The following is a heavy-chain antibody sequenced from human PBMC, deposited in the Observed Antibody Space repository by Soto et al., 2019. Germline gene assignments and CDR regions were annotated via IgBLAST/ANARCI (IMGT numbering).Heavy chain of an antibody. J-gene: IGHJ2*01. Sequence: EVQLLESGGGLVQPGGSLRLSCAAPGFTFSSYAMSWVRQAPGKGLEWVSAISGSGGSTYYADSVKGRFTISRDNSKNTLYLQMNSLRAEDTAVYYCAKPGGYSGYDSRSWYFDLWGRGTLVTVSS. CDR1: GFTFSSYA. V-gene: IGHV3-23*01. CDR3: AKPGGYSGYDSRSWYFDL. CDR2: ISGSGGST. D-gene: IGHD5-12*01.